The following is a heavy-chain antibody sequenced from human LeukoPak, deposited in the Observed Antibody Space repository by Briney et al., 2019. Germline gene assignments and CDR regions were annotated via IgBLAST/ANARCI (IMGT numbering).Heavy chain of an antibody. CDR1: GGSISSSSYY. J-gene: IGHJ5*02. D-gene: IGHD6-13*01. CDR3: ARAEIAAAGTCWFDP. CDR2: IYYSGST. V-gene: IGHV4-39*01. Sequence: PSETLSLTCTVSGGSISSSSYYWGWIRQPPGKGLEWIGSIYYSGSTYYNPSLKSRVTISVDTSKNQFSLKLSSVTAADTAVYYCARAEIAAAGTCWFDPWGQGTLVTVSS.